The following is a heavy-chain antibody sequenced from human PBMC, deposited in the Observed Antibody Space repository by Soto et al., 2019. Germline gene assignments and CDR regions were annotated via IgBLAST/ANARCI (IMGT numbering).Heavy chain of an antibody. Sequence: GGSLRLSCAASGFTFSSYGMHWVRQAPGKGLEWVAVISYDGSNKYYADSVKGRLTISRDNSKNTLYLQMNSLRAEDTAVYYCAKEGGSYPDYFDYWGQGTLVTVSS. D-gene: IGHD1-26*01. CDR3: AKEGGSYPDYFDY. J-gene: IGHJ4*02. CDR2: ISYDGSNK. CDR1: GFTFSSYG. V-gene: IGHV3-30*18.